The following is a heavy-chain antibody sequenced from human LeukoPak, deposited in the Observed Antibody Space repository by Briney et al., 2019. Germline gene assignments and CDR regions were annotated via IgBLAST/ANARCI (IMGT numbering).Heavy chain of an antibody. CDR2: ISYDGTNQ. J-gene: IGHJ4*02. CDR3: AMDADGYNHGGIYYFDY. Sequence: PGGSLRLSCAASGFTFNNYGMHWVRQAPGKGLEWVAVISYDGTNQYYADSVKGRLTISRDNSKNTLYLQMNSLRAEDTAVYYCAMDADGYNHGGIYYFDYWGQGTLVTVSS. V-gene: IGHV3-30*03. CDR1: GFTFNNYG. D-gene: IGHD5-24*01.